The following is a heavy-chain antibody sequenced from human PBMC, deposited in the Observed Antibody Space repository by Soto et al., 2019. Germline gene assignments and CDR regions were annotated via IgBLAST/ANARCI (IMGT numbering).Heavy chain of an antibody. V-gene: IGHV1-69*12. D-gene: IGHD3-9*01. CDR1: GGTFSSYA. Sequence: QVQLVQSGAEVKKPGSSVKVSCKASGGTFSSYAISWVRQAPGQGLEWMGGIIPIFGTANYAQKFQGRVTITGDESTSTAYMELSSLRSEDTAVYYCAATYYDILTGYYPPYYFDYWGQGTLVTVSS. J-gene: IGHJ4*02. CDR2: IIPIFGTA. CDR3: AATYYDILTGYYPPYYFDY.